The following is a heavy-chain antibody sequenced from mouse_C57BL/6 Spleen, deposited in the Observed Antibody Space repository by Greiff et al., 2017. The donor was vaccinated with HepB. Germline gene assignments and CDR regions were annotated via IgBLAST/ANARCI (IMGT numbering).Heavy chain of an antibody. CDR1: GYTFTSYW. J-gene: IGHJ4*01. D-gene: IGHD2-4*01. CDR3: AREDYYDYGRGAMDY. Sequence: QVQLQHPGAELVRPGSSVKLSCKASGYTFTSYWMHWVKQRPIQGLEWIGNIDPSDSETHYNQKFKDKATLTVDKSSSTAYMQLSSLTSEDSAVYYCAREDYYDYGRGAMDYWGQGTSVTVSS. CDR2: IDPSDSET. V-gene: IGHV1-52*01.